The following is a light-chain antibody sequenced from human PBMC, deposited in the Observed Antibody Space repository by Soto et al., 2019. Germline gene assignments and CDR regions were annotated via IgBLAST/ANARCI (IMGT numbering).Light chain of an antibody. V-gene: IGKV1-39*01. CDR3: QQSYTTPPIT. Sequence: DLQMTQSPSAQSSSLGETVTITCRASQNIRSHLNWYQQKPGKAPELLIYSASRLQSGVPSRFGGSGSGTDFTLTISDLQPEDFATYYCQQSYTTPPITCGLGTRLEIK. J-gene: IGKJ5*01. CDR1: QNIRSH. CDR2: SAS.